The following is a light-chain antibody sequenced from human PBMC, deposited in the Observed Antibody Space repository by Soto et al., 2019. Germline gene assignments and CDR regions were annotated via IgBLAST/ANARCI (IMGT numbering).Light chain of an antibody. V-gene: IGKV3-11*01. CDR3: QQRSNWPST. CDR2: DAS. CDR1: QSVSSY. Sequence: EIVLTQSPATLSLSPVERAALSCRASQSVSSYLAWYQQKPGQAPRLLIYDASKRAPGIPGRFSGSGSGTDFTLTISSLEAEDFAVYFCQQRSNWPSTFGGGTKVEI. J-gene: IGKJ4*01.